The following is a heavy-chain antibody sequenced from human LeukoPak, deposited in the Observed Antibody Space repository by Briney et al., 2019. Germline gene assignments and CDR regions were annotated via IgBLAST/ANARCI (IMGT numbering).Heavy chain of an antibody. CDR1: GFTFSSYA. CDR3: ARGRRITGTTRGIRDAPCYYFDY. V-gene: IGHV3-23*01. D-gene: IGHD1-7*01. J-gene: IGHJ4*02. CDR2: ISGSGGST. Sequence: GGSLRLSCAASGFTFSSYAMSWVRQAPGKGLEWVSAISGSGGSTYYADSVKGRFTISRDNSKNTLYLQMNSLRAEDTAVYYCARGRRITGTTRGIRDAPCYYFDYWGQGTLVTVSS.